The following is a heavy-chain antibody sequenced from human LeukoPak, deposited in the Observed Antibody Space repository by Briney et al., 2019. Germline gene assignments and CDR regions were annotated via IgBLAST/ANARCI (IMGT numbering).Heavy chain of an antibody. J-gene: IGHJ6*02. V-gene: IGHV4-61*08. CDR2: IYYSGST. CDR1: GGSISSGGYY. D-gene: IGHD2-2*01. CDR3: ARNVPAGNYGMDV. Sequence: SETLSLTCTVSGGSISSGGYYWSWIRQPPGKGLEWIGYIYYSGSTSYNPSLKSRVTISVDTSKNQFSLKLSSVTAADTAVYYCARNVPAGNYGMDVWGQGTTVTVSS.